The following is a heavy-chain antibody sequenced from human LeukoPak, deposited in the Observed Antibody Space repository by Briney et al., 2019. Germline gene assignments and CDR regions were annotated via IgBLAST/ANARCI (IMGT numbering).Heavy chain of an antibody. V-gene: IGHV5-51*01. Sequence: GEPLKISCKGSGYSFTSYWIGWVRPMPGKGLEWMGIISPGDSGTRYSPSFQGQVTISADKSISTAYLQWSSLKASDTAMYYCAKRIAAAEMIDYWGQGTLVTVSS. J-gene: IGHJ4*02. CDR3: AKRIAAAEMIDY. D-gene: IGHD6-13*01. CDR1: GYSFTSYW. CDR2: ISPGDSGT.